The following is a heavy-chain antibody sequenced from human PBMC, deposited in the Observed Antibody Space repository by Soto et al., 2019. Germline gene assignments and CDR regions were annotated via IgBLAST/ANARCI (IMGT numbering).Heavy chain of an antibody. CDR3: AHHSSGNYYVSDGFDP. CDR1: GFSFNTSGVG. J-gene: IGHJ5*02. D-gene: IGHD3-10*01. Sequence: ESGPTLVNPTQTLTQTCPFSGFSFNTSGVGVGWIRQPPGKALEWLALIYWDDDKRYSPSLKSRLTITKDTSKNQVVLTMTNMEPVDTATYYCAHHSSGNYYVSDGFDPWGQGTLVTVSS. V-gene: IGHV2-5*02. CDR2: IYWDDDK.